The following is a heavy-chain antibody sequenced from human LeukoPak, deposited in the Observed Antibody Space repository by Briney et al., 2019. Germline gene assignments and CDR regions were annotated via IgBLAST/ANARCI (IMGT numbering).Heavy chain of an antibody. D-gene: IGHD3-10*01. V-gene: IGHV1-18*01. CDR2: NSAYNGNT. Sequence: ASVKVSCKASGYTFTSYGISWVRQAPGQGLEWMGWNSAYNGNTNYAQKLQGRVTMTTDTSTSTAYMELRSLRSDDTAVYYCARVQDSYYYGSGSYLDYFDYWGQGTLVTVSS. J-gene: IGHJ4*02. CDR3: ARVQDSYYYGSGSYLDYFDY. CDR1: GYTFTSYG.